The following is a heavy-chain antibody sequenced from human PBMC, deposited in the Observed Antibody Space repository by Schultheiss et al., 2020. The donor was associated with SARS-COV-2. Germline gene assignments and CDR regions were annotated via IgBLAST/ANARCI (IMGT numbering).Heavy chain of an antibody. D-gene: IGHD2-21*02. CDR2: ISNSGFTI. CDR3: AKGFYGDHPFDD. Sequence: GGSLRLSCAASGFTFSDFYMSWIRQAPGKGLEWVSYISNSGFTIYYADSVKGRFTISRDNAKNSLYLQMNSLRAEDTAVYYCAKGFYGDHPFDDWGQGTLVTVAS. CDR1: GFTFSDFY. V-gene: IGHV3-11*04. J-gene: IGHJ4*02.